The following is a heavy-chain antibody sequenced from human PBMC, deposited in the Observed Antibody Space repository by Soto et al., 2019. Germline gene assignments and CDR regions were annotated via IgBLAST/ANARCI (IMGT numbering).Heavy chain of an antibody. CDR2: IIPIFGTA. J-gene: IGHJ5*02. CDR3: ARDPDSSGWYRKGFDP. CDR1: GGTFSSYA. V-gene: IGHV1-69*13. D-gene: IGHD6-19*01. Sequence: ASVKVSCKASGGTFSSYAISWVRQAPGQGLEWMGGIIPIFGTANYAQKFQGRVTITADESTSTAYMELSSLRSEGTAVYYCARDPDSSGWYRKGFDPWGQGTLVTVSS.